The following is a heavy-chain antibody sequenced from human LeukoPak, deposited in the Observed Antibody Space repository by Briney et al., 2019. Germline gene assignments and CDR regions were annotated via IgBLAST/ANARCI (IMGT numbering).Heavy chain of an antibody. CDR3: ARWVSTSSDAFDI. CDR1: GFTFSYYA. J-gene: IGHJ3*02. D-gene: IGHD6-6*01. V-gene: IGHV3-64*01. Sequence: GGSLRHSCAASGFTFSYYAMHWVRQAPGKGLEYVSAISSDGGSTYYANSVKGRFTISRDNSKNMLYLQMGSLRAEDMAVYYCARWVSTSSDAFDIWGQGTMVTVSS. CDR2: ISSDGGST.